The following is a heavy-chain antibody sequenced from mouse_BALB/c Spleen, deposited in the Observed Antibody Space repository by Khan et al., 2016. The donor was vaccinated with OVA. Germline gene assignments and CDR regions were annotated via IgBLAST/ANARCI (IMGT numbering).Heavy chain of an antibody. J-gene: IGHJ4*01. D-gene: IGHD2-4*01. CDR1: GYTFTTYY. V-gene: IGHV1S56*01. CDR3: ARDDYFVGDAMDY. Sequence: QVQLQQPGPDLVKPGTSVRISCKASGYTFTTYYIHWMKQRPGQGLEWIGWIFPGNINTKYNEKFKGKATLAADKSSSTAHMQLTSLTSEDSVVYFCARDDYFVGDAMDYWGQGSSVTVSS. CDR2: IFPGNINT.